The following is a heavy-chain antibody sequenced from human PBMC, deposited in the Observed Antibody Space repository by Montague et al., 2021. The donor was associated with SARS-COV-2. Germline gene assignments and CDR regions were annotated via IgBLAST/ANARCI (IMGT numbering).Heavy chain of an antibody. CDR3: ARVGRQQLGRLSGMDV. D-gene: IGHD6-13*01. CDR2: IYYSGST. J-gene: IGHJ6*02. Sequence: SETLSLTCTVSGGSIGSSSYYWGWIRQPPGKGLEWIGSIYYSGSTYYNPSLKSRVTISVDTSKNQFSLKLSSVTAADTAVYYCARVGRQQLGRLSGMDVWGQGTTATVSS. V-gene: IGHV4-39*07. CDR1: GGSIGSSSYY.